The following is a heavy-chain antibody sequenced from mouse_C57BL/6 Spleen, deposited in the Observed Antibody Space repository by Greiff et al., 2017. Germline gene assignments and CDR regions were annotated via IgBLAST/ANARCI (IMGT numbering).Heavy chain of an antibody. J-gene: IGHJ1*03. CDR2: ISSGSSTI. V-gene: IGHV5-17*01. CDR1: GFTFSDYG. D-gene: IGHD1-1*01. CDR3: ARQYGSRYVGWYFDV. Sequence: EVMLVESGGGLVKPGGSLKLSCAASGFTFSDYGMHWVRQAPGKGLEWVAYISSGSSTIYYADTVKGRFTISRDNAKNTLFLQMTSLRSEDAAMYYCARQYGSRYVGWYFDVWGTGTTVTVSS.